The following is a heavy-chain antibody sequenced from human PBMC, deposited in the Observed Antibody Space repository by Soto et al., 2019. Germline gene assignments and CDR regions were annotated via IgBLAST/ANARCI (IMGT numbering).Heavy chain of an antibody. CDR2: INHSGST. Sequence: PSETLSLTCAVYGGSFSGYYWSWIRQPPGKGLEWIGEINHSGSTNYNPSLKSRVTISVDTSKNRFSLKLSSVTAADTAVYYCARYSSGWLDYYYCYMDVSGKATTVTVSS. J-gene: IGHJ6*03. CDR1: GGSFSGYY. CDR3: ARYSSGWLDYYYCYMDV. V-gene: IGHV4-34*01. D-gene: IGHD6-19*01.